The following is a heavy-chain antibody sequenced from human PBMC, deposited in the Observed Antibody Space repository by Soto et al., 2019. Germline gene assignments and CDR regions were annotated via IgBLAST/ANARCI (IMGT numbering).Heavy chain of an antibody. Sequence: SVKVPCNASGGTLTISSHGISWVRQAPGQGLEWMGGIIAMFGTANYAQKFQGRVTITADESTSTAYMELSSLRSEDTAVYYCGVHILGSYRLRIHAMDVCGQGPAVTVSS. J-gene: IGHJ6*02. CDR2: IIAMFGTA. V-gene: IGHV1-69*13. CDR1: GGTLTISSHG. CDR3: GVHILGSYRLRIHAMDV. D-gene: IGHD3-16*02.